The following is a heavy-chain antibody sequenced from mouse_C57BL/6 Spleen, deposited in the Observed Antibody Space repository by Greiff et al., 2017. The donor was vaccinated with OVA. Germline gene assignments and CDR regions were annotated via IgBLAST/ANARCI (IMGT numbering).Heavy chain of an antibody. J-gene: IGHJ3*01. CDR3: TASYDYDGY. CDR2: IDPENGDT. CDR1: GFNIKDDY. D-gene: IGHD2-4*01. Sequence: VHVKQSGAELVRPGASVKLSCTASGFNIKDDYMHWVKQRPEQGLEWIGWIDPENGDTEYASKFQGKATITADTSSNTAYLQLSSLTSEDTAVYYCTASYDYDGYWGQGTLVTVSA. V-gene: IGHV14-4*01.